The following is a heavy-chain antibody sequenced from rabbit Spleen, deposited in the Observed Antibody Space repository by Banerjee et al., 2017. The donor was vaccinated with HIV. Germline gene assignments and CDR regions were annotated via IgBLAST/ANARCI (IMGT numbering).Heavy chain of an antibody. Sequence: QLKETGGGLVQPGGSLTLSCKTSGFDFSSYSMSWVRQAPGKGLEWIGAIYTGRGGTDYANWVNGRFTISSDNAQYTVDLQMNSLTAADTATYFCARNANGGWDLWGQGTLVTVS. D-gene: IGHD4-1*01. V-gene: IGHV1S7*01. J-gene: IGHJ6*01. CDR3: ARNANGGWDL. CDR2: IYTGRGGT. CDR1: GFDFSSYS.